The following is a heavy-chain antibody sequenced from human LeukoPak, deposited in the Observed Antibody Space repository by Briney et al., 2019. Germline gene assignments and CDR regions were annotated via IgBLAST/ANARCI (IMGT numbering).Heavy chain of an antibody. CDR2: IKQDGSEK. CDR3: ARSDY. J-gene: IGHJ4*02. CDR1: GFTLSSYW. V-gene: IGHV3-7*03. Sequence: GGSLRLSCAASGFTLSSYWMSWVRQAPGKGLEWVANIKQDGSEKYYVDSVKGRFTISRDNAKNSLYLQMNSLRAEDTAVYYCARSDYWGQGTLVTVSS.